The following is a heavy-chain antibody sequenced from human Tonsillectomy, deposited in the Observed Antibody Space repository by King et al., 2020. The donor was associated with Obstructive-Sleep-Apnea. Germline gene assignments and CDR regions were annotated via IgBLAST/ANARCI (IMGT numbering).Heavy chain of an antibody. V-gene: IGHV4-59*08. J-gene: IGHJ4*02. D-gene: IGHD4-11*01. Sequence: QLQESGPGLVKPSETLSLTCTVSGGSINSYYWSWIRQPPGKGLEWIGNIHYSGSTLYNPSLKSRVTRSLDTSKNQLSLGLSSVTAADTALYYCARLWSSSTGRVFDYWGQGALVTVSS. CDR1: GGSINSYY. CDR2: IHYSGST. CDR3: ARLWSSSTGRVFDY.